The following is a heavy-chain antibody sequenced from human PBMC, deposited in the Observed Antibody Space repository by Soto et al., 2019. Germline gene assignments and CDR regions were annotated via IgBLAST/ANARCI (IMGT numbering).Heavy chain of an antibody. J-gene: IGHJ4*01. V-gene: IGHV4-59*01. CDR1: GASITDYY. CDR2: VHFPETA. D-gene: IGHD5-12*01. Sequence: PSETLSLTCSVSGASITDYYWTWLRQPPEQGLEWVGHVHFPETANYNPSLKTRVAISVATSKSQFSLILNSVTAADTAMYHCARSVYVQGDNYHFDYWGQGTLVTVSS. CDR3: ARSVYVQGDNYHFDY.